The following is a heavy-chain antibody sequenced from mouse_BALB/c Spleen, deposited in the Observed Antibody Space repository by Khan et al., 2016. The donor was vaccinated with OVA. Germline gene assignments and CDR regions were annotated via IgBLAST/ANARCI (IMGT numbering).Heavy chain of an antibody. J-gene: IGHJ2*01. CDR3: AREVYYGNLYYFDY. D-gene: IGHD2-1*01. V-gene: IGHV2-9*02. Sequence: VQLQESGPGLVAPSQSLSITCTVSGFSLTSYGVHWVRQPPGKGLEWLGTIWAGGSTNYNSALMSRLSIIKDNSKSQVFLKMNSRQTDDTAIYYCAREVYYGNLYYFDYWGQGTTLTVSS. CDR2: IWAGGST. CDR1: GFSLTSYG.